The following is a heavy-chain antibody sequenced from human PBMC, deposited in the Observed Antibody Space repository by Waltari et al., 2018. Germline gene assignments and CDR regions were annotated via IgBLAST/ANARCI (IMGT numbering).Heavy chain of an antibody. Sequence: QEQLVESGGGVVPPGQSLTLSCAASGFTFQPYSLHWVRQAPGRGLQWVAVISSNGNTKYYADAVKGRFTISRDNSRNILHLQMNSLRPEDTAVYFCARVWRDFFYYSMDVWGQGTTVTVSS. J-gene: IGHJ6*03. CDR3: ARVWRDFFYYSMDV. CDR1: GFTFQPYS. CDR2: ISSNGNTK. V-gene: IGHV3-30*16.